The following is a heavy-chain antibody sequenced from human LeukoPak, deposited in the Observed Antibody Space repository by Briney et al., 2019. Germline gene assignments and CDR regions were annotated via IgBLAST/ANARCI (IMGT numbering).Heavy chain of an antibody. CDR1: GGSISSISYY. CDR2: IYYSGST. D-gene: IGHD6-6*01. V-gene: IGHV4-39*01. CDR3: ASGSSSSHYYYYYMDV. Sequence: SETLSLTCTVSGGSISSISYYWGWIRQPPGKGLEWIGSIYYSGSTYYNPSLKSRVTISVDTSKNQFSLKLSSVTAADTAVYYCASGSSSSHYYYYYMDVWGKGTTVTVSS. J-gene: IGHJ6*03.